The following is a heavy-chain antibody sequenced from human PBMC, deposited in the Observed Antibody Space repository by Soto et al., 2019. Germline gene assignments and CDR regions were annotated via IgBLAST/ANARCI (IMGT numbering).Heavy chain of an antibody. J-gene: IGHJ4*02. CDR3: ARPPGYISDWYYFDL. V-gene: IGHV1-2*02. CDR1: GGRFSRFP. Sequence: DSVKGSCKAFGGRFSRFPGDWVRQAPGQGLEWMGGISAYNGTTNYAQKFQGRVTMTWDTSLNTAYMELSSLTSEDTAVYYCARPPGYISDWYYFDLWGQGTLVTVSS. D-gene: IGHD3-9*01. CDR2: ISAYNGTT.